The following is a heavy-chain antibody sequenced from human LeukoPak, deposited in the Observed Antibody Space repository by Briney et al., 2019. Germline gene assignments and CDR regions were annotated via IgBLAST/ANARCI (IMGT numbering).Heavy chain of an antibody. CDR1: GGSFSDFY. CDR3: ARDRAEYSGYDERY. Sequence: SETLSLTCAVYGGSFSDFYWTWIRQPPGKGLEWIGEINHSGSTNYNPSLKSRVTISVDTSKNRISLKLSSVTAADTAVYYCARDRAEYSGYDERYWGQGTLVTVSS. D-gene: IGHD5-12*01. CDR2: INHSGST. J-gene: IGHJ1*01. V-gene: IGHV4-34*01.